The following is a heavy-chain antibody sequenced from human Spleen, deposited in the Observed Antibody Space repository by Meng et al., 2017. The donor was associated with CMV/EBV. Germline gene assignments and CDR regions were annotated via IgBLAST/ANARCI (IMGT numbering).Heavy chain of an antibody. CDR3: ARGYDSIGREKGPPYYYYYYGMDV. Sequence: SVKVSCKASGGTFSSYAISWVRQAPGQGLEWMGGIIPMFDPAPNYAPKFQGRVKISTDGSTSTAYVELSSLTSEDTAVYYCARGYDSIGREKGPPYYYYYYGMDVWGQGTTVTVSS. V-gene: IGHV1-69*05. J-gene: IGHJ6*02. CDR1: GGTFSSYA. CDR2: IIPMFDPAP. D-gene: IGHD3-22*01.